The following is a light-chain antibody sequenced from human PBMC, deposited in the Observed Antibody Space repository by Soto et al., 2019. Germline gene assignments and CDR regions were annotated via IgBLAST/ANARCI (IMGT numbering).Light chain of an antibody. J-gene: IGKJ4*01. CDR2: DAS. CDR1: QTVRNNY. V-gene: IGKV3-20*01. Sequence: EFVLTQSPATLSLSPGEIATLSCRGSQTVRNNYLAWYQQKPGQAPKLLIYDASSRATGIPDRFSGGGSGTDFILTMSRLEPEEFAVYYCQQFSSYPLTFGGGTKVDMK. CDR3: QQFSSYPLT.